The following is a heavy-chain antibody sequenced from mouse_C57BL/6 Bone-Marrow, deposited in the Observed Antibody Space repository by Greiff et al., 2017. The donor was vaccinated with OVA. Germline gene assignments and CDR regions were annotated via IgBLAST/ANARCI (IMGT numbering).Heavy chain of an antibody. CDR2: IYPRSGNT. CDR1: GYTFTSYG. Sequence: QVQLQQSGAELARPGASVKLSCKASGYTFTSYGISWVKQRTGQGLEWIGEIYPRSGNTYYNEKFKGKATLTADKSSSTAYMELRSLTSEDSAVYFCAHFTRYFDVWGTGTTVTVSS. J-gene: IGHJ1*03. CDR3: AHFTRYFDV. V-gene: IGHV1-81*01.